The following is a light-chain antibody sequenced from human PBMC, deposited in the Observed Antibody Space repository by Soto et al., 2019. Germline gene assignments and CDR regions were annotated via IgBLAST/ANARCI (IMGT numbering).Light chain of an antibody. V-gene: IGLV2-11*01. CDR3: CSYAGSYTLGV. Sequence: QSALTQPRSVSGSPGQSVTISCTGTSSDVGGYNYVSWYQQHPGKAPKLMIYDVSKRPSGVPDRFSGSKSGNTASLTISGLQADDEADYYCCSYAGSYTLGVFGTGTKLTVL. J-gene: IGLJ1*01. CDR1: SSDVGGYNY. CDR2: DVS.